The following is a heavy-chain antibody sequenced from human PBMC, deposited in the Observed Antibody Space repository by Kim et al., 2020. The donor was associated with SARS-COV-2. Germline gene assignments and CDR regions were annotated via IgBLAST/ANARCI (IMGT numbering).Heavy chain of an antibody. CDR1: GFTFSSYG. D-gene: IGHD3-10*01. CDR3: ARDRLLLWFGELNFHFDY. V-gene: IGHV3-33*01. J-gene: IGHJ4*02. CDR2: IWYDGSNK. Sequence: GGSLRLSCAASGFTFSSYGMHWVRQAPGKGLEWVAVIWYDGSNKYYADSVKGRFTISRDNSKNTLYLQMNSLRAEDTAVYYCARDRLLLWFGELNFHFDYWGQGTLVTVSS.